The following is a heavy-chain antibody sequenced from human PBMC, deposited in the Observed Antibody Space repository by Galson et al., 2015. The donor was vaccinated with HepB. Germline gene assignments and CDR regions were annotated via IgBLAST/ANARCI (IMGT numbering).Heavy chain of an antibody. V-gene: IGHV1-69*04. CDR3: ARDHQAEYCGGDCSYYYYGMDV. CDR2: IIPILGIA. Sequence: SVKVSCKASGGTFSSYTISWVRQAPGQGLEWMGRIIPILGIANYAQKFQGRVTITADKSTSTAYMELSSLRSEDTAVYYCARDHQAEYCGGDCSYYYYGMDVWGQGTTVTVSS. J-gene: IGHJ6*02. D-gene: IGHD2-21*02. CDR1: GGTFSSYT.